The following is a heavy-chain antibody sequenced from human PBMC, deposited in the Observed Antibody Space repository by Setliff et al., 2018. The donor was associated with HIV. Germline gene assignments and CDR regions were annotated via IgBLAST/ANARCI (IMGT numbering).Heavy chain of an antibody. V-gene: IGHV4-4*02. CDR3: ARRPIKGYGPFDS. J-gene: IGHJ4*02. D-gene: IGHD2-15*01. Sequence: PSETLSLTCAVSGGSISSRNWWSWVRQPPGKGLEWIGEIYYTGSTNYNPSLKSRVAMSVDTSRNQFSLKLTSVTAADTAVYYCARRPIKGYGPFDSWGPGTLVTVSS. CDR2: IYYTGST. CDR1: GGSISSRNW.